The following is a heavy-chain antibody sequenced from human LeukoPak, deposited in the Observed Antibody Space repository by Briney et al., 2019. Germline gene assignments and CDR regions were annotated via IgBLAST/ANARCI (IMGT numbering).Heavy chain of an antibody. Sequence: ASVKVSCKASGYTFISNDINWVRQATGQGLEWMGWMNPNSGNTGYAQKFQGRLTITRNTSISTAYMELSSLRPEDTAVYYCASPQGGHGPGAFDIWGQGTMVTVSS. CDR3: ASPQGGHGPGAFDI. V-gene: IGHV1-8*03. J-gene: IGHJ3*02. CDR1: GYTFISND. CDR2: MNPNSGNT. D-gene: IGHD3-16*01.